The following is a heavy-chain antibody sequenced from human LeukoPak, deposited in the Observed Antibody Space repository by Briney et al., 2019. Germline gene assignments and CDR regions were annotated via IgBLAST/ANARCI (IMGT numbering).Heavy chain of an antibody. CDR2: IFNSGTA. CDR3: ARGVRDYKYDY. Sequence: SETLSLTCTVSGGSITSAGYYGTWIRQLPGKDLEWIGYIFNSGTAYYNPSLKSRVTISVDTSKNQFSLKLSSVTAADTAVYYCARGVRDYKYDYWGQGTLVTVSS. V-gene: IGHV4-30-4*02. D-gene: IGHD4-11*01. J-gene: IGHJ4*02. CDR1: GGSITSAGYY.